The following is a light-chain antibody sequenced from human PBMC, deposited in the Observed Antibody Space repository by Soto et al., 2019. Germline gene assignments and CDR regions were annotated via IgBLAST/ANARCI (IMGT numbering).Light chain of an antibody. J-gene: IGKJ3*01. CDR2: GAS. CDR3: HQYDNATFT. CDR1: QSLSSNY. V-gene: IGKV3-20*01. Sequence: EIVLTQSPGTLSLSPGERATLSCRASQSLSSNYLAWYQQRPGQSPRLLFYGASSRATGIPDIFSGSGFGTDFALTISRLEPEDSAVYYCHQYDNATFTFCPGTRVGIK.